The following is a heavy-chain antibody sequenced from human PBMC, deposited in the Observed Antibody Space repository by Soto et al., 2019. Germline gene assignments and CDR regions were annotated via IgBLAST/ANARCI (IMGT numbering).Heavy chain of an antibody. D-gene: IGHD3-10*01. J-gene: IGHJ4*02. V-gene: IGHV1-2*04. Sequence: GASVKVSCKASGYTFTGYYMHWVRQAPGQGLEWMGWINPNSGGTNYAQKFQGWVTMTRDTSISTAYMELSRLRSDDTAVYYCARDLQLWFGEFNSEPIGYWGQGTLVTV. CDR3: ARDLQLWFGEFNSEPIGY. CDR2: INPNSGGT. CDR1: GYTFTGYY.